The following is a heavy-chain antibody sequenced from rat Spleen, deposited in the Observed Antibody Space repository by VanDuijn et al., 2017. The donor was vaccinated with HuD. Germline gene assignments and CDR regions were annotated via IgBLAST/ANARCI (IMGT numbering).Heavy chain of an antibody. Sequence: EVQLVESGGGLVQPGRSLKLSCAASGFTFSDYYMAWVRQAPKKGLEWVASISYEGRSTYYGDSVKGRFTNSRDNAKSTLYLQMNSLRSEDTATYYCARSNTTVATDWFAYXGQGTLVTVSX. V-gene: IGHV5-22*01. CDR3: ARSNTTVATDWFAY. D-gene: IGHD1-8*01. CDR2: ISYEGRST. J-gene: IGHJ3*01. CDR1: GFTFSDYY.